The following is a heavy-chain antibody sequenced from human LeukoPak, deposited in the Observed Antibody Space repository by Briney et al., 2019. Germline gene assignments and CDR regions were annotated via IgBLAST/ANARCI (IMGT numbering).Heavy chain of an antibody. CDR1: GGSISSGGYY. Sequence: SETLSLTCTVSGGSISSGGYYWSWIRQPPGKGLEWIGYIYYSGSTNYNPSLKSRVTISVDTSKNQFSLKLSSVTAADTAVYYCARRLWTGVFDPWGQGTLVTVSS. CDR3: ARRLWTGVFDP. D-gene: IGHD3-10*01. V-gene: IGHV4-61*08. J-gene: IGHJ5*02. CDR2: IYYSGST.